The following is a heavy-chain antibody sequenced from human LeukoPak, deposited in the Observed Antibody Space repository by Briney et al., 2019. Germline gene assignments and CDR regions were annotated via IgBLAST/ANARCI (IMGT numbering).Heavy chain of an antibody. CDR3: ARPYDFWSGPNWFDP. D-gene: IGHD3-3*01. CDR2: INPNSGGT. J-gene: IGHJ5*02. V-gene: IGHV1-2*02. CDR1: GYTFTGYY. Sequence: ASVKVSCKASGYTFTGYYMHWVRQAPGQGLEWMGWINPNSGGTNYAQKLQGRVTMTRDTSISTAYMELSSLRSDDTAVYYCARPYDFWSGPNWFDPWGQGTLVTVSS.